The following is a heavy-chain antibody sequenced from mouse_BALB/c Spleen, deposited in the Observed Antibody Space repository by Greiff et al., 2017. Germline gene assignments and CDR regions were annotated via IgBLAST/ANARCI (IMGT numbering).Heavy chain of an antibody. CDR2: ISSGGST. V-gene: IGHV5-6-5*01. CDR1: GFTFSSYA. J-gene: IGHJ4*01. Sequence: VKLVESGGGLVKPGGSLKLSCAASGFTFSSYAMSWVRQTPEKRLEWVASISSGGSTYYPDSVKGRFTISRDNARNILYLQMGSLRSEDTAMYYYARGRRGCYYAMDYWGQGTSVTVSS. CDR3: ARGRRGCYYAMDY.